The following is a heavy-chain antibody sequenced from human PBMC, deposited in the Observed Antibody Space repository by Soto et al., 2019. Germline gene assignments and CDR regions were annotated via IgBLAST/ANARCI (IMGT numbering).Heavy chain of an antibody. V-gene: IGHV3-23*01. D-gene: IGHD6-13*01. CDR1: GFTFSSYA. CDR3: AKDLSRAAACLYYYYGMDV. Sequence: EVQLLESGGGLVQPGGSLRLSCAASGFTFSSYAMSWVRQAPGKGLEWVSAISGSGGSTYYADSVKGRFTSSRDNSKNTMYLQRNSLRAEDTAVYYCAKDLSRAAACLYYYYGMDVWGQGTTVTVSS. J-gene: IGHJ6*02. CDR2: ISGSGGST.